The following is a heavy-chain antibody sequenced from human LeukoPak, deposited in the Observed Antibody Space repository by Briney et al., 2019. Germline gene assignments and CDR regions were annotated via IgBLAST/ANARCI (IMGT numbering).Heavy chain of an antibody. CDR3: ARGEHYGMDV. J-gene: IGHJ6*02. CDR2: ISSSSSYI. CDR1: GFTFSNYS. D-gene: IGHD1-1*01. Sequence: GGSLRLSCAASGFTFSNYSLNWVRQAPGKGLEWVSSISSSSSYIYYADSVKGRFTISRDNAKNSLYLQMNSLRAEDTAVYYCARGEHYGMDVWGQGTTVTVSS. V-gene: IGHV3-21*01.